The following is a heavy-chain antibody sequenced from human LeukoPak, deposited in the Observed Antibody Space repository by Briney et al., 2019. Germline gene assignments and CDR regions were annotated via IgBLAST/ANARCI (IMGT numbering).Heavy chain of an antibody. Sequence: SETLSLTCTVSGGSISSYYWSWIRQPPGKGLEWIGYIYYSGNTNYNPSLKSRVTISVDTSKNQFSLTLTSVTAADTAVYYCARQEEWEQAIDFWGQGTLVTVSS. D-gene: IGHD1-26*01. V-gene: IGHV4-59*08. CDR1: GGSISSYY. CDR2: IYYSGNT. CDR3: ARQEEWEQAIDF. J-gene: IGHJ4*02.